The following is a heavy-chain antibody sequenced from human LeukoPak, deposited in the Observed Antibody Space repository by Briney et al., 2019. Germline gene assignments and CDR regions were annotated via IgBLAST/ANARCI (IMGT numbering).Heavy chain of an antibody. V-gene: IGHV4-59*01. CDR2: IYYSGST. CDR1: GGSISSYY. CDR3: ARGRLPENY. J-gene: IGHJ4*02. D-gene: IGHD1-14*01. Sequence: SETLSLTCTVSGGSISSYYWSWIRQPPGKGLEWIGYIYYSGSTNYNPSLKSRVTISVDTSKSRFSLKLTSVTAADTAVYYCARGRLPENYWGQGTLVTVSS.